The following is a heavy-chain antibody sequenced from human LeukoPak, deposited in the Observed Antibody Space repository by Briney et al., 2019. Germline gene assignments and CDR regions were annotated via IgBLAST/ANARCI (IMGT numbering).Heavy chain of an antibody. CDR1: GFTFSSYG. J-gene: IGHJ3*02. D-gene: IGHD3-22*01. CDR3: AKAPYYYDSSGIRGQAFDI. Sequence: PGGSLRLSCAASGFTFSSYGMHWVRQAPGKGLEWVAFIRYDGSNKYYADSVKGRFTISRDNSKNTLYLQMNSLRAEDTAVYYCAKAPYYYDSSGIRGQAFDIWGQGTMVTVSS. CDR2: IRYDGSNK. V-gene: IGHV3-30*02.